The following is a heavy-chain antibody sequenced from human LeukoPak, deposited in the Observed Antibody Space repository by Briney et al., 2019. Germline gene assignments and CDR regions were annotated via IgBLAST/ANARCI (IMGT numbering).Heavy chain of an antibody. V-gene: IGHV1-69*06. D-gene: IGHD3-3*01. Sequence: SVKVSCKASGGTFSSYAISWVRQAPGQGLEWMGGIIPIFGTANYAQKFQGRVTITADKSTSTAYMELRSLRSEDTAVYYCARELPSYDFWSGYYYYYYMDVWGKGTTVTVSS. CDR1: GGTFSSYA. J-gene: IGHJ6*03. CDR3: ARELPSYDFWSGYYYYYYMDV. CDR2: IIPIFGTA.